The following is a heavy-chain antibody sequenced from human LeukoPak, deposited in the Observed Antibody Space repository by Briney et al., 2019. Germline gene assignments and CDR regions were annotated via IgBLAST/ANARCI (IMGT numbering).Heavy chain of an antibody. CDR3: SVWFGELSH. D-gene: IGHD3-10*01. V-gene: IGHV1-2*02. J-gene: IGHJ4*02. Sequence: ASVKVSCKTSGYTLTDYNIHWVRQAPGQGLEWMGWISPNSGGTNHAQRFQGMVTMTRDTSISTAYMDLSSLKSDDTATYYCSVWFGELSHWGQGTLVTVSS. CDR1: GYTLTDYN. CDR2: ISPNSGGT.